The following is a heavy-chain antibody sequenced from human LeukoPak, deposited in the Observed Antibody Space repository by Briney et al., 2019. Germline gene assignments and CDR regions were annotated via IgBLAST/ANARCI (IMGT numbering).Heavy chain of an antibody. Sequence: PGGSLRLSCAASGFTFSSYSMNWVRQAPGKGLEWVSSISSSSYIYYADSVKGRFTISRDNAKNSLYLQMNSLRAEDTAVYYCAREGDIAAAGHDAFDIWGQGTMVTVSS. V-gene: IGHV3-21*01. CDR3: AREGDIAAAGHDAFDI. J-gene: IGHJ3*02. CDR2: ISSSSYI. CDR1: GFTFSSYS. D-gene: IGHD6-13*01.